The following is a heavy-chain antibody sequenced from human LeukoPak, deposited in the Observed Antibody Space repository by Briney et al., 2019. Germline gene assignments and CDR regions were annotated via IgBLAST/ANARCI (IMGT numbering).Heavy chain of an antibody. J-gene: IGHJ3*02. CDR1: GGSISSYY. CDR3: ARHFGIAAAGHDAFDI. CDR2: IYYSGST. D-gene: IGHD6-13*01. Sequence: SSETLSLTCTVSGGSISSYYWSWIRQPPGKGLEWIGYIYYSGSTNYNPSLKSRVTISVDTSKNQFSLKLSSVTAADTAVYYCARHFGIAAAGHDAFDIWGQGTMVTVSS. V-gene: IGHV4-59*08.